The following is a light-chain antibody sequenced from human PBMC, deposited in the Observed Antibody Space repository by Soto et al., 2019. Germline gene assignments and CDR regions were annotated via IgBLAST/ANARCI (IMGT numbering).Light chain of an antibody. CDR3: RSYTSSSTHYV. Sequence: QSALTQPASVSGSPGQSITISCTGTSSDVGGYNYVSWYQQHPGKAPKLMIYDVSNRPSGVSNRFSGSKSGNTASLTISGLRAEDEPEYYCRSYTSSSTHYVFGTGTKVTVL. CDR1: SSDVGGYNY. J-gene: IGLJ1*01. CDR2: DVS. V-gene: IGLV2-14*01.